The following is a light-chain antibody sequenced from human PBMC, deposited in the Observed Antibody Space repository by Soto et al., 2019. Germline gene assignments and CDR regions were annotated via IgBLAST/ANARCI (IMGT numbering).Light chain of an antibody. J-gene: IGKJ1*01. CDR3: QHYNSYSEA. CDR1: QTISSW. Sequence: DSQMTQYPSTLSGSVGDRVTITCRASQTISSWLAWYQQKPGKAPKLLIYKASTLKSGVPSRFSGSGSGTEFTLTISSLQPDDFATYYCQHYNSYSEAFGQGTKVDI. V-gene: IGKV1-5*03. CDR2: KAS.